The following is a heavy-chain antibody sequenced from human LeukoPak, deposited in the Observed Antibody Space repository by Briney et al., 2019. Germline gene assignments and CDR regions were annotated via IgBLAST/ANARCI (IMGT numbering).Heavy chain of an antibody. D-gene: IGHD4-17*01. CDR2: ISGSGGST. J-gene: IGHJ4*02. V-gene: IGHV3-23*01. Sequence: GESLRLSCAASGFTFSSYAMSWVRQAPGKGLEWVSAISGSGGSTYYADSVKGRFTISRDNSKNTLYLQMNSLRAEDTAVYYCASTTPQDYGDYFWYFDYWGQGTLVTVSS. CDR1: GFTFSSYA. CDR3: ASTTPQDYGDYFWYFDY.